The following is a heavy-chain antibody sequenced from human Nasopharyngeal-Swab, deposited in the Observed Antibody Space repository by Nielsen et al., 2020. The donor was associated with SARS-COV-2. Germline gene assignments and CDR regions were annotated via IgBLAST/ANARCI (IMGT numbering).Heavy chain of an antibody. J-gene: IGHJ3*02. V-gene: IGHV4-34*01. Sequence: WIRQPPRKGLEWIGEINHNGSTNYNPSLKSRVTISVDTSKNQFSLKLSSVTAADTAVYYCARGLSYYVTAFDIWGQGTMVTVSS. CDR2: INHNGST. D-gene: IGHD1-26*01. CDR3: ARGLSYYVTAFDI.